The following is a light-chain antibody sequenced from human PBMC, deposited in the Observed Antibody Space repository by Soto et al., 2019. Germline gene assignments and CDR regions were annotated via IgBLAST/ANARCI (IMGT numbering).Light chain of an antibody. CDR2: VNSDGSH. J-gene: IGLJ3*02. V-gene: IGLV4-69*01. Sequence: QSVLTQSPSASASLGASVKFTCTLSSGHSTNAVAWHQQRPEKGPRYLMKVNSDGSHNKGDGIPDRFSGSSSGAERYLTISSLQSEDEAAYYCQTWGWGSVVFGGGTKLTVL. CDR1: SGHSTNA. CDR3: QTWGWGSVV.